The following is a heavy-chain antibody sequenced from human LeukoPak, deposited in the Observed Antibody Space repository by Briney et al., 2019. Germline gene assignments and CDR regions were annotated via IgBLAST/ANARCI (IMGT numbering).Heavy chain of an antibody. J-gene: IGHJ4*02. V-gene: IGHV1-2*02. CDR2: INPNSGAT. CDR1: GGTFTGYY. Sequence: EASVKVSCKASGGTFTGYYMHWVRQAPGQGLEWMGWINPNSGATNYAQKFQGRVTMTRDTSISTAYMEVSRLRSDDTAVFYCAREGSGYPYWGQGTLVTVSS. CDR3: AREGSGYPY. D-gene: IGHD3-22*01.